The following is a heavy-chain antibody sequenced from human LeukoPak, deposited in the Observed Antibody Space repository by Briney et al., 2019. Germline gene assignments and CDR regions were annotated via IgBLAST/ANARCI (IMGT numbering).Heavy chain of an antibody. V-gene: IGHV3-21*01. Sequence: GGSLRLSCAASGFTFNTHSMNWVRQAPGKGLEWVSSISSSSSYIYYADSVKGRFTISRDNAKNSLYLQMNSLRAEDTAVYYCARDSELLEWLPDSDLWGQGTLVTVSS. CDR1: GFTFNTHS. D-gene: IGHD3-3*01. CDR2: ISSSSSYI. J-gene: IGHJ5*02. CDR3: ARDSELLEWLPDSDL.